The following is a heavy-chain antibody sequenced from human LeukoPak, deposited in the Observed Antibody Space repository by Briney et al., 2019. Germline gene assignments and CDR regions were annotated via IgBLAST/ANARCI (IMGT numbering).Heavy chain of an antibody. CDR2: ISGSGGST. CDR3: AKGNIQGYYYYYMDV. D-gene: IGHD2/OR15-2a*01. J-gene: IGHJ6*03. V-gene: IGHV3-23*01. Sequence: GGSLRLSCAASGFTFSSYAMSWVRQAPGKGLEWVSAISGSGGSTYYADSVKGRFTISRDNSKNTLYLQMNSLRAEDTAVYYCAKGNIQGYYYYYMDVWGKGTTVTVSS. CDR1: GFTFSSYA.